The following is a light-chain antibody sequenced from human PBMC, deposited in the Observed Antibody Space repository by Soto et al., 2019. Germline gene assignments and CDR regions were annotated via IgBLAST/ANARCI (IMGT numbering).Light chain of an antibody. CDR3: QQSFSASWT. J-gene: IGKJ1*01. V-gene: IGKV1-39*01. CDR2: AAS. Sequence: DLQMTQSPSSLSASVGDRVTITCRASQSISTYFSWYQQKPGKAPKLLIYAASSLHSGVPSRFSGSASGTDFTLTISSLQPEDFATYYCQQSFSASWTFGQGTKVEVK. CDR1: QSISTY.